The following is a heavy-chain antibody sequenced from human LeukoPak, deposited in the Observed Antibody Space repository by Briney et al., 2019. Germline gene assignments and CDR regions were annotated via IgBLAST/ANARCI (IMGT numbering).Heavy chain of an antibody. CDR1: GGSISSSSYY. J-gene: IGHJ4*02. D-gene: IGHD5-18*01. V-gene: IGHV4-39*07. CDR2: IYYSGST. CDR3: ARDPGIVDTQVYFDY. Sequence: KTSETLSLTCTVSGGSISSSSYYWGWIRQPPGKGLEWIGSIYYSGSTYYNPSLKSRVTISVDTSKNQFSLKLSSVTAADTAVYYCARDPGIVDTQVYFDYWGQGTLVTVSS.